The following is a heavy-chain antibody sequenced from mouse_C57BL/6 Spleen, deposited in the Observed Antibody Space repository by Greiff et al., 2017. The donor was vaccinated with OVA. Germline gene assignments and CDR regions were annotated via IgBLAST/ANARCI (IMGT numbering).Heavy chain of an antibody. Sequence: VQLQQSGPELVKPGASVKISCKASGYTFTDYYMNWVKQSHGKSLEWIGDINPNNGGTSYNQKFKGKATLTVDKSSSTAYMELRSLTSEDSAVYYCARHYYGNYAYAMDYWGQGTSVTVSS. CDR3: ARHYYGNYAYAMDY. CDR1: GYTFTDYY. J-gene: IGHJ4*01. D-gene: IGHD2-1*01. V-gene: IGHV1-26*01. CDR2: INPNNGGT.